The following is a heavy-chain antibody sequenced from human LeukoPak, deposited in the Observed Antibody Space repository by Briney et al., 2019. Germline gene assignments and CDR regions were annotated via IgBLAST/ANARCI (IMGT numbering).Heavy chain of an antibody. V-gene: IGHV4-59*08. CDR3: AGGEWELHFQH. CDR1: GGSISSYY. J-gene: IGHJ1*01. Sequence: MASETLSLTCTVSGGSISSYYWSWIRQPPGKGLEWIGYIYYSGSTNYNPSLKSRVTISVDTSKNQFSLKLSSVTAADTAVYYCAGGEWELHFQHWGQGTLVTVSS. CDR2: IYYSGST. D-gene: IGHD1-26*01.